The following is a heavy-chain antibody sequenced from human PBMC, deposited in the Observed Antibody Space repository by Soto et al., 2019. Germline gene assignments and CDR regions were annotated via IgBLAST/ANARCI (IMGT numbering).Heavy chain of an antibody. D-gene: IGHD5-12*01. Sequence: QVTLKESGPVLVKPTETLTLTCTVYGFSLSNARMSVSWIRQPPGKALEWLAHIFSIDAKSYSASRKSRLTISKDTCKSHVVLTMTNMDPVETGTYYWDRMWVWGWLGPNDYWCKGTLVTVSS. J-gene: IGHJ4*02. CDR3: DRMWVWGWLGPNDY. V-gene: IGHV2-26*01. CDR2: IFSIDAK. CDR1: GFSLSNARMS.